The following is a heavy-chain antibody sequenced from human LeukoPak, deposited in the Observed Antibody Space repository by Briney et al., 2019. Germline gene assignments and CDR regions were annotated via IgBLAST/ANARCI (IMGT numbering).Heavy chain of an antibody. CDR1: GGSISSYY. Sequence: PSETLSLTCTVSGGSISSYYWSWIRQPPGKGLEWIGYIYYSGSTNYNPSLKSRVTISVDTSKNQFSPKLSSVTAADTAVYYCARDSTDYSNPYFDYWGQGTLVTVSS. J-gene: IGHJ4*02. D-gene: IGHD4-11*01. CDR3: ARDSTDYSNPYFDY. V-gene: IGHV4-59*01. CDR2: IYYSGST.